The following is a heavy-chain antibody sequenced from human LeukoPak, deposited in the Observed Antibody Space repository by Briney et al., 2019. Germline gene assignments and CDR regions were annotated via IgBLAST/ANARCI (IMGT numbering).Heavy chain of an antibody. V-gene: IGHV1-2*02. CDR3: AREPGIAAAGTRDY. Sequence: GASVKVSCKASGYTFTGYYMHWVRQAPGQGLEWMGWINPNSGGTNYAQKFLGRVTMTRDASISTAYMELSRLRSDDTAVYYCAREPGIAAAGTRDYWGQGTLVTVSS. CDR2: INPNSGGT. J-gene: IGHJ4*02. CDR1: GYTFTGYY. D-gene: IGHD6-13*01.